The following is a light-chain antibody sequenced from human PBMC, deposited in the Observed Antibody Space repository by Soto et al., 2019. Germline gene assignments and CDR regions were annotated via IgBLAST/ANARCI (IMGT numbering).Light chain of an antibody. Sequence: QSVLTQPPSVSAAPGQTVTISCAGSSSNIGNNFVSWYQQLPGTAPKLLIYENNKRPSGIPDRFSGSKSGTSASLGITGLQTGDEAVYYCGTWDSSLTVWVFGGGTNLTVL. J-gene: IGLJ3*02. CDR2: ENN. V-gene: IGLV1-51*02. CDR1: SSNIGNNF. CDR3: GTWDSSLTVWV.